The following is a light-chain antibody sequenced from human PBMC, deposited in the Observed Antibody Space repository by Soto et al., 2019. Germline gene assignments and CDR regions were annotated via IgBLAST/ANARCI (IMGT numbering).Light chain of an antibody. V-gene: IGLV2-14*03. J-gene: IGLJ1*01. Sequence: QSVLTQPASLSGSPGQSITLSCTGNSNDIGAYNYDSWYQQHHPGEAPKLIIYDVSHRPSGVSNRFSGSKSGNTASLTISGLQTEDEADYYCSSYTSATTYVFGTGTKVTVL. CDR1: SNDIGAYNY. CDR3: SSYTSATTYV. CDR2: DVS.